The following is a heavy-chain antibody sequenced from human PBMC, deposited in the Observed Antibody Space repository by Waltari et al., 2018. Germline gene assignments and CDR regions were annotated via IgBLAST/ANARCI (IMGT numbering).Heavy chain of an antibody. CDR3: AREGVHSSSGYFDY. V-gene: IGHV3-21*01. CDR1: GFTFSSYS. D-gene: IGHD6-6*01. Sequence: EVQLVESGGGLVKPGGSLRLSCAASGFTFSSYSMTWVRQAPGKGLEWVSSISSSSSYIYCADSVKGRFTISRDNAKNSLYLQMNSLRAEDTAVYYCAREGVHSSSGYFDYWGQGTLVTVSS. J-gene: IGHJ4*02. CDR2: ISSSSSYI.